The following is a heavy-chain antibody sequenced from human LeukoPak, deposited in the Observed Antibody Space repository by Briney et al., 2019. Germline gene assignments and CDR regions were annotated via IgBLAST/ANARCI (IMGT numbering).Heavy chain of an antibody. V-gene: IGHV3-30*18. D-gene: IGHD2-21*02. Sequence: PGGSLRLSCAASGFTFSSYGMHWVRQAPGKGLEWVAVISYDGSDKYYADSVKGRFTISRDNSKNTLYLQVSSLRAEDTAVYYCAKGKASLVVLAARIPDYWGQGTLVTVSS. CDR3: AKGKASLVVLAARIPDY. CDR2: ISYDGSDK. CDR1: GFTFSSYG. J-gene: IGHJ4*02.